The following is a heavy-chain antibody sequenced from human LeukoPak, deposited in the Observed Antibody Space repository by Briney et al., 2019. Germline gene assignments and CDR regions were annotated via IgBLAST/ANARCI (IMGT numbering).Heavy chain of an antibody. CDR1: GFTFSSYS. J-gene: IGHJ4*02. CDR2: ISSSSSYI. V-gene: IGHV3-21*01. Sequence: GGSLRLSCAASGFTFSSYSMNWVRQAPGKGLEWVSSISSSSSYIYYADSVKGRFAISRDNAKNSLYLQMNSLRAEDTAVYYCATELRDTAMPFDYWGQGTLVTVSS. CDR3: ATELRDTAMPFDY. D-gene: IGHD5-18*01.